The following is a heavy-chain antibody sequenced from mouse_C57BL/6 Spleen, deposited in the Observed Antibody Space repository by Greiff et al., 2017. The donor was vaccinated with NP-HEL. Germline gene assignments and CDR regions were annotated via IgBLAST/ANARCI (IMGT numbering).Heavy chain of an antibody. Sequence: QVQLQQPGTELVKPGASVKLSCKASGYTFPSYWMHWVKQRPGQGLEWIGNINPSNGGTNYNEKFKSKATLTVDKSSSTAYMQLSSLTSEDSAVDYCARGETAQATFWFAYWGQGTLVTVSA. CDR2: INPSNGGT. D-gene: IGHD3-2*02. CDR1: GYTFPSYW. V-gene: IGHV1-53*01. J-gene: IGHJ3*01. CDR3: ARGETAQATFWFAY.